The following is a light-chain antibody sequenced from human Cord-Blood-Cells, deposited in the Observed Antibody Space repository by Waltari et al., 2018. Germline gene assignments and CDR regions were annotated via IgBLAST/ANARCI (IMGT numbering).Light chain of an antibody. V-gene: IGLV2-14*01. J-gene: IGLJ3*02. CDR3: SSYTSSSTLV. CDR2: DVS. CDR1: SSDVGGYHY. Sequence: QSALTQPASVSGSPAQPITISCTGTSSDVGGYHYGSWYQQPPGKAPQLMIYDVSNRPSGVSNRFSGSKSGNTASLTISGLQAEDEADYYCSSYTSSSTLVFGGGTKLTVL.